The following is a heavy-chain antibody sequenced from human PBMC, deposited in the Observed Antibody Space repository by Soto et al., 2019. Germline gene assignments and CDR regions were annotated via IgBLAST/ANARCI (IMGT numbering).Heavy chain of an antibody. V-gene: IGHV4-59*01. CDR2: IYYSGST. CDR1: GGSISSYY. D-gene: IGHD2-2*01. Sequence: PSETLSLTCTVSGGSISSYYWSWIRQPPGKGLEWIGYIYYSGSTNYNPSLKSRVTISVDTSKNQFSLKLSSVTAADTAVYYRARLSTSEDYWGQGTLVTVSS. CDR3: ARLSTSEDY. J-gene: IGHJ4*02.